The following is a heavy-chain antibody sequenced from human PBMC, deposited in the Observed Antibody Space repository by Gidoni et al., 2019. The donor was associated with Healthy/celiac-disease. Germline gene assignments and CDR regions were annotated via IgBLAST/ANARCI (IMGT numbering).Heavy chain of an antibody. Sequence: QLQLQEAGPGLVMPSVTRSLTCTLSVGSISSGSYYGGWIRQHPGNGLEWIGSSYYSWSTYYHPSLKSRVTRSVYTSKHQSSLKLTSVTAADTAVYYCARPGSDLAPAYHYLMDVCGQGTTFTVSS. J-gene: IGHJ6*02. CDR1: VGSISSGSYY. CDR3: ARPGSDLAPAYHYLMDV. D-gene: IGHD3-10*01. V-gene: IGHV4-39*01. CDR2: SYYSWST.